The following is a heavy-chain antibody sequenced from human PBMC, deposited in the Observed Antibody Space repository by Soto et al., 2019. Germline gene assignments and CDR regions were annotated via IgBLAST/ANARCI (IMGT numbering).Heavy chain of an antibody. J-gene: IGHJ4*02. D-gene: IGHD3-3*01. Sequence: QLQLQESGSGLVKPSQTLSLTCAVYGGSISSGGYSWSWIRQPPGKGLEWIGYIYHSGSTYYNPSLKSRVTISVDRSKNQFSLKLSSVTAADTAVYYCAGITIFGVILSWGQGTLVTVSS. CDR2: IYHSGST. CDR1: GGSISSGGYS. V-gene: IGHV4-30-2*01. CDR3: AGITIFGVILS.